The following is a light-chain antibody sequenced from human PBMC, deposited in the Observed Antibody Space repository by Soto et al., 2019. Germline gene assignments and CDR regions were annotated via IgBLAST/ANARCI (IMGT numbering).Light chain of an antibody. J-gene: IGKJ3*01. V-gene: IGKV3-15*01. Sequence: EIVMTQSPATLSVSPGERATLSYRASQSVSSNLAWYQQKPGQAPRLLIYGASTRATGIPARFSGSGSGTEFTLTISSLQSEDFAVYYCQQYNNWPQPFGPGTKVDIK. CDR2: GAS. CDR3: QQYNNWPQP. CDR1: QSVSSN.